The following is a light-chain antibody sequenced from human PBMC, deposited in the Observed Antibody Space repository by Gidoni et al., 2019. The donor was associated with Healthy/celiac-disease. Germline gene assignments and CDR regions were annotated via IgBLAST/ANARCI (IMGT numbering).Light chain of an antibody. CDR1: QSGSSY. CDR3: QQYYNWPPLT. J-gene: IGKJ4*01. Sequence: EIVMTQSPATLSVSPGERATLSCRASQSGSSYLAWYQQKPGQAPRLLVYGASTRATGIPARFSGSGSGTEFILTISSLQSEDFAVYYCQQYYNWPPLTFGGGTKVEI. CDR2: GAS. V-gene: IGKV3D-15*01.